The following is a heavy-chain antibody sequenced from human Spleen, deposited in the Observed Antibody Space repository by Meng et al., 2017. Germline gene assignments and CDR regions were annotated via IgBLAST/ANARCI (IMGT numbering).Heavy chain of an antibody. CDR2: INHSGST. CDR1: CGACSDYN. J-gene: IGHJ4*02. CDR3: ARRHNSGWLDY. D-gene: IGHD6-19*01. Sequence: GGVLCQPTYTLPPCSVVSCGACSDYNWCWSREPPGKGQEWIGKINHSGSTNYSPFLESLATIRVDTYKNQFSLKVSSVTAADTAVYYWARRHNSGWLDYWGQGTLVTVSS. V-gene: IGHV4-34*01.